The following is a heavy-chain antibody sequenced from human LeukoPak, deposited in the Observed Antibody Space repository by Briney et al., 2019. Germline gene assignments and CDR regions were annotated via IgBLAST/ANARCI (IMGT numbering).Heavy chain of an antibody. CDR2: ISGYNGHT. Sequence: GASVKVSCKASGYTFTNYGISWVRQAPGQGLEWMGWISGYNGHTNYAQKLQGRVTMTTDTSTSTAYMELSSLRSEDTAVYYCARDTPYDTSGYFFDYWGQGTLVTVSS. J-gene: IGHJ4*02. V-gene: IGHV1-18*01. D-gene: IGHD3-22*01. CDR1: GYTFTNYG. CDR3: ARDTPYDTSGYFFDY.